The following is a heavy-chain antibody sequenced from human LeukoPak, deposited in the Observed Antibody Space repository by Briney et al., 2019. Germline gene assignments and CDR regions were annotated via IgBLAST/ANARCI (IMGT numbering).Heavy chain of an antibody. V-gene: IGHV4-34*01. CDR3: ARHSVEILLWFGEFPYYFDY. CDR2: IYYSGST. J-gene: IGHJ4*02. D-gene: IGHD3-10*01. CDR1: GGSFSGYY. Sequence: SETLSLTCAVYGGSFSGYYWSWIRQPPGKGLEWIGSIYYSGSTYYNPSLKSRVTISVDTSKNQFSLKLSSVTAADTAVYYCARHSVEILLWFGEFPYYFDYWGQGTLVTVSS.